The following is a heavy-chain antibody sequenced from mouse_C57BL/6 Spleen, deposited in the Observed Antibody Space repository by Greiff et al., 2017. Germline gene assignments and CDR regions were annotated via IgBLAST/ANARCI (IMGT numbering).Heavy chain of an antibody. Sequence: EVQLQQSGPELVKPEASVKMSCKASGYTFTDYNMHWVKQSHGKSLEWIGYINPNNGGTSYNQKFKGKATLTVNKSSSTAYMELRSLTSEDSAVYYCASQTAQALMDYWGQGTSVTVSS. V-gene: IGHV1-22*01. CDR3: ASQTAQALMDY. J-gene: IGHJ4*01. CDR1: GYTFTDYN. D-gene: IGHD3-2*02. CDR2: INPNNGGT.